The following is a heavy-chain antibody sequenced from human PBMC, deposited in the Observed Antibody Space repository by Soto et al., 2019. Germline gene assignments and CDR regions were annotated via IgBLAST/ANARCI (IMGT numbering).Heavy chain of an antibody. V-gene: IGHV3-30*18. CDR3: AKGLVGYVFGVQDYYFGMDV. J-gene: IGHJ6*02. D-gene: IGHD1-26*01. Sequence: QVQLVESGGGVVQPGRSLRLSCGASGFKFSTYGMHWVRQAPGKGLGWVAVISYDGNNKDYADSVKGRFTISRDNSKNTSYLQMNSLRAEDTAVYYCAKGLVGYVFGVQDYYFGMDVWGQGTTVAVSS. CDR2: ISYDGNNK. CDR1: GFKFSTYG.